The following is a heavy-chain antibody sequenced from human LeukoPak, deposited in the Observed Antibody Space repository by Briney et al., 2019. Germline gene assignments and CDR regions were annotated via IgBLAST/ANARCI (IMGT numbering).Heavy chain of an antibody. D-gene: IGHD6-19*01. CDR2: IYHTGST. J-gene: IGHJ4*02. CDR1: SYSINSNYY. CDR3: ARGSHPVTRTLGGYFDP. Sequence: PSETLSLTCSVSSYSINSNYYWGWIRQSPGKGLEWIGIIYHTGSTYYNPSLKSRVTISIDASNKQFSLRLSSVTAADTAVYYCARGSHPVTRTLGGYFDPWGQGTLVTVSS. V-gene: IGHV4-38-2*02.